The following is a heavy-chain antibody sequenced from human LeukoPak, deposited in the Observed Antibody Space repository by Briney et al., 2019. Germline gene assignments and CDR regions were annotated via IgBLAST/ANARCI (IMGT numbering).Heavy chain of an antibody. D-gene: IGHD3-10*01. CDR2: IYYSGST. Sequence: PSETLSLTCTVSGGSISSSTYYWGWIRQPPGKGLEWIGSIYYSGSTYYNPSLKSRVTISVDTSKNQFSLKLSSVTAADTAVYYCARQPYYYGSGSDWFDPWGQGTLVTVSS. V-gene: IGHV4-39*01. J-gene: IGHJ5*02. CDR1: GGSISSSTYY. CDR3: ARQPYYYGSGSDWFDP.